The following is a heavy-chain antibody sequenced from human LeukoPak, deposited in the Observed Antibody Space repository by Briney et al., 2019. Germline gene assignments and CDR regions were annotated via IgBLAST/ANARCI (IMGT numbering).Heavy chain of an antibody. J-gene: IGHJ4*02. CDR3: ARATPTSYSGSYYTGY. V-gene: IGHV3-48*01. Sequence: GGSLRLSCAASGFTFSSYEMNWVRQAPGKGLEWVSYISSSSSTIYYADSVKGRFTISRDNAKNSLYLQMNSLRAEDTAVYYCARATPTSYSGSYYTGYWGQGTLVTVSS. CDR2: ISSSSSTI. CDR1: GFTFSSYE. D-gene: IGHD1-26*01.